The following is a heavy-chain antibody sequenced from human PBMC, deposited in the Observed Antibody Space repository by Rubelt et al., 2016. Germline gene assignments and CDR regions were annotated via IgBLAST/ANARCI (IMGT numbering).Heavy chain of an antibody. V-gene: IGHV3-11*05. Sequence: YISSSSSYTNYADSVKGRFTISRDNAKNSLYLQMNSLRAEDTAVYYCARGGGYSGYDSPLYYMDVWGKGTTVTVSS. CDR3: ARGGGYSGYDSPLYYMDV. J-gene: IGHJ6*03. CDR2: ISSSSSYT. D-gene: IGHD5-12*01.